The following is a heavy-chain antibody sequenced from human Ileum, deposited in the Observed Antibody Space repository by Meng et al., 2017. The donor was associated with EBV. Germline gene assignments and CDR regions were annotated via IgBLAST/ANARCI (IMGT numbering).Heavy chain of an antibody. J-gene: IGHJ4*02. D-gene: IGHD3-22*01. CDR3: ARLGIRYSDSSGYSLLDY. V-gene: IGHV3-11*01. CDR2: ASPSGSTV. Sequence: QVQLVESGGGLVKPGGSLRLSCTASGFTFSAYYMSWIRQAPGKGLEWVSYASPSGSTVYYADSVKGRFTVSRDNAKNSLYLQMNSLRAEDTAVYYCARLGIRYSDSSGYSLLDYWGQGTMVTVSS. CDR1: GFTFSAYY.